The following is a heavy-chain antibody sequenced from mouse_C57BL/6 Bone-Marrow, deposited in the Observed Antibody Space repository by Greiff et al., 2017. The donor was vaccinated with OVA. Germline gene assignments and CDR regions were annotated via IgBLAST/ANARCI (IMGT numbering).Heavy chain of an antibody. D-gene: IGHD4-1*01. V-gene: IGHV1-61*01. J-gene: IGHJ4*01. CDR2: IYPSDSET. CDR3: ARRPLWEGYAMDY. Sequence: QVQLQQPGAELVRPGSSVKLSCKASGYTFPSYWMDWVKQRPGQGLEWIGNIYPSDSETHYNQKFKDKATLTVDKSSSTAYMQLSSLTSEDSAVYYGARRPLWEGYAMDYWGQGTSVTVSS. CDR1: GYTFPSYW.